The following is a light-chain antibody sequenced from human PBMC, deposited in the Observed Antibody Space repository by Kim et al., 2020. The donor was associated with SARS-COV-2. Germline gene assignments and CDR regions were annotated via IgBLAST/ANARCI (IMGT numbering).Light chain of an antibody. V-gene: IGKV3-20*01. CDR3: QQYANSVT. CDR2: GAS. CDR1: QSVTSSY. J-gene: IGKJ4*01. Sequence: LSPGERATLSCRASQSVTSSYLAWYQQKPGQAPRLLIYGASSRATGIPDRFSGSGRGTDFTLTISRLEPEDFVVYYCQQYANSVTFGGGTKVDIK.